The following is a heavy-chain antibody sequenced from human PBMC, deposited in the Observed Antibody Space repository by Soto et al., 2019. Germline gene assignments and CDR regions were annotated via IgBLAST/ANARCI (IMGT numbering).Heavy chain of an antibody. CDR1: GGYISSSIYY. CDR3: ARASSQSLTMVFDY. J-gene: IGHJ4*02. CDR2: IIYSGST. D-gene: IGHD3-10*01. Sequence: SETLSLTCTVSGGYISSSIYYWGRLRPPQGKGLEWIGEIIYSGSTNYNPSLKSRVTISVDTSKNQFSLKLSSVTAADTVVYYCARASSQSLTMVFDYWGQGTLVTVSS. V-gene: IGHV4-39*07.